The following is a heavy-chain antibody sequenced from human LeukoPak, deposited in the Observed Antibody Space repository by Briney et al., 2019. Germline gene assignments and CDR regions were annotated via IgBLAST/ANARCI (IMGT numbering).Heavy chain of an antibody. Sequence: SETLSLTCAVYGGSFSGYYWSWIRQPPGKGLEWIGEINHSGSTNYNPSLKSRVTISVDASKNQFSLKLSSVTAADTAVYYCAGVGGSGLGLSAWGQGTLVTVSS. CDR1: GGSFSGYY. J-gene: IGHJ4*02. V-gene: IGHV4-34*01. CDR3: AGVGGSGLGLSA. D-gene: IGHD2-15*01. CDR2: INHSGST.